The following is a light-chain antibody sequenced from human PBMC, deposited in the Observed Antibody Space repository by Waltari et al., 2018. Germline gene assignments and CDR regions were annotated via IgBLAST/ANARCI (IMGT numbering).Light chain of an antibody. CDR1: QGISSA. J-gene: IGKJ2*01. CDR3: QQSYSTPYT. CDR2: DAS. V-gene: IGKV1-13*02. Sequence: AFQLTQSPSTLSASIGDRVNITCRASQGISSALAWYQRKPGKAPKLLIYDASSLEGGVPSRFSGSGSGTDFTLTISSLQPEDFATYYCQQSYSTPYTFGQGTKLEIK.